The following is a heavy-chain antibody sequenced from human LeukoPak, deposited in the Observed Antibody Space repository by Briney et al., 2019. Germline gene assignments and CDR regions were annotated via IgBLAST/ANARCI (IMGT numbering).Heavy chain of an antibody. CDR3: ARDLPSRRSGGSCCLPV. CDR1: GFTFSSYA. D-gene: IGHD2-15*01. CDR2: ISYDGRSK. V-gene: IGHV3-30*04. J-gene: IGHJ4*02. Sequence: GGSLRLSCAASGFTFSSYAMHWVRQAPGKGLEWVAVISYDGRSKKYADPVKGRFTISRDNSKNTLDLQMNSLRAEDTAVYYCARDLPSRRSGGSCCLPVWGQGTPVTVSS.